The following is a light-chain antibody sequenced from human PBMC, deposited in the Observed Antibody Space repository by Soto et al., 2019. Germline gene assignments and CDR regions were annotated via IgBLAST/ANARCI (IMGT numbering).Light chain of an antibody. CDR3: QQYESISLT. Sequence: IQMTQSPSTLSASVGDRVTITCRASQSISSWLAWYQQKPGKAPNLLIYKASSLESGVPSRFSGSGSGTEFTLTISSLQPDDFATYYCQQYESISLTFGGGTRVEIK. V-gene: IGKV1-5*03. CDR2: KAS. CDR1: QSISSW. J-gene: IGKJ4*01.